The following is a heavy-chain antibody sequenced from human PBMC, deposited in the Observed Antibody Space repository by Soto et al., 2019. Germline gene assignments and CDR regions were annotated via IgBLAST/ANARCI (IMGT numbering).Heavy chain of an antibody. Sequence: EVQLVESGGGLVQPGGSLRLSCAASGFTFSSYAMHWVRQAPGKGLEYVSAISSNGGSTYYANSVKGRFTISRNNSKNTLYLQMGSLRAEDMAVYYCARWGIVGAAFDYWGQGTLVTVSS. J-gene: IGHJ4*02. CDR3: ARWGIVGAAFDY. D-gene: IGHD1-26*01. CDR2: ISSNGGST. CDR1: GFTFSSYA. V-gene: IGHV3-64*01.